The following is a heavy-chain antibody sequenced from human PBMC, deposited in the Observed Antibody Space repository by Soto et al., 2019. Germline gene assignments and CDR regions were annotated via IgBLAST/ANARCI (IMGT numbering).Heavy chain of an antibody. J-gene: IGHJ4*02. V-gene: IGHV3-11*05. CDR2: ISSSGHST. CDR1: GFTFIDLY. CDR3: ARDRGAVAGQYFDY. D-gene: IGHD6-19*01. Sequence: QVQLVESGGGLVKPGGSLRLSCAVSGFTFIDLYMSWIRQAPGKGLEWVSYISSSGHSTQYADSVKGRFIISRDNAKNSLYLQMNSLRAEDTAVYYCARDRGAVAGQYFDYWGQGTLVTVSS.